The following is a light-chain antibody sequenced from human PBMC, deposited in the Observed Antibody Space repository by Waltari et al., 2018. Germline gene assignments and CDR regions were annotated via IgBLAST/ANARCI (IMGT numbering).Light chain of an antibody. CDR1: QDIRKS. CDR2: DSS. V-gene: IGKV1-NL1*01. CDR3: QQYHETPLT. Sequence: DIQMTQSPSSLSASVGDSVPISCRASQDIRKSLAWYHQHPGKAPILLLYDSSKLQKGVPFRFSGSGSGADYTLTVSSLQPEDFATYHCQQYHETPLTFGGGTKVE. J-gene: IGKJ4*01.